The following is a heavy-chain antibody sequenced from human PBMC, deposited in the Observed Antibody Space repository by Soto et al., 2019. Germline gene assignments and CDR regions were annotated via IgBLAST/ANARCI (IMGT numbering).Heavy chain of an antibody. CDR3: ARDLVTGTTVTSRNHYYGMDV. V-gene: IGHV1-69*13. J-gene: IGHJ6*02. CDR2: IIPIFGTA. CDR1: GGTFSSYA. D-gene: IGHD4-17*01. Sequence: ASVKVSCKASGGTFSSYAISWVRQAPGQGLEWMGGIIPIFGTANYAQKFQGRVTITADESTSTAYMELSSLRSEDTAVYYCARDLVTGTTVTSRNHYYGMDVWG.